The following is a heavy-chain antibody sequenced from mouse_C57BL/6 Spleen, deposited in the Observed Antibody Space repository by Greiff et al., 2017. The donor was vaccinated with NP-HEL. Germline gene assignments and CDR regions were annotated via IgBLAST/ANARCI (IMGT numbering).Heavy chain of an antibody. Sequence: QVQLQQSGPGLVQPSQSLSITCTVSGFSLTSYGVHWVRQSPGKGLEWLGVIWSGGSTDYNAAFISRLSISKDNSKSQVFFKMNRLQADDTAIYYCARTYGSTAWFAYWGQGTLVTVSA. V-gene: IGHV2-2*01. J-gene: IGHJ3*01. CDR3: ARTYGSTAWFAY. CDR2: IWSGGST. D-gene: IGHD1-1*01. CDR1: GFSLTSYG.